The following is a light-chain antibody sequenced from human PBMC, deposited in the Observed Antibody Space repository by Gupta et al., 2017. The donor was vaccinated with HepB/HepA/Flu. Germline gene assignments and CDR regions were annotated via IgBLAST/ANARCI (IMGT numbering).Light chain of an antibody. CDR3: ALYMGSGIRL. J-gene: IGLJ3*02. V-gene: IGLV8-61*01. CDR1: SGSVSTNNY. Sequence: QTVVPQAPSFSVSPVGTVTLTCGLSSGSVSTNNYPSWYQRTPGQAPRTLIYSASTRSSGVPDRFSGSILGNKAALTITGAQADDESDYYCALYMGSGIRLFGGGTKLTVL. CDR2: SAS.